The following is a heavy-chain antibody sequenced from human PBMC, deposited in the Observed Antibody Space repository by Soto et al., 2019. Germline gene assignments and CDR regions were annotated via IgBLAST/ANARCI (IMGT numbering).Heavy chain of an antibody. V-gene: IGHV1-2*02. Sequence: ASVKVSCKASGYTFSVYHMHWVRQAPGQGLEWMGWVHPNSGGTSYAQSFEGRVTMTRHTSSNTAYMELSRLTSDDTAVYYCAKELQRGMDGWGQGSTVMVAS. CDR1: GYTFSVYH. CDR3: AKELQRGMDG. CDR2: VHPNSGGT. D-gene: IGHD4-4*01. J-gene: IGHJ6*02.